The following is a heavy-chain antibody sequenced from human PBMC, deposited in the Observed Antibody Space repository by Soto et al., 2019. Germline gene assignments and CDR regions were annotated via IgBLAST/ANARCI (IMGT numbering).Heavy chain of an antibody. V-gene: IGHV3-74*01. J-gene: IGHJ4*02. CDR2: INDDGSST. CDR1: GFTFNNYV. Sequence: PGGSLRLSCAASGFTFNNYVMHWVRQAPGKGLVWVSRINDDGSSTRYADSVKGRFTMSRDNAQNTVHLQMNSLRAEDTGVYYCTRDVQFQSFDSWGQGTQVTVSS. CDR3: TRDVQFQSFDS. D-gene: IGHD4-4*01.